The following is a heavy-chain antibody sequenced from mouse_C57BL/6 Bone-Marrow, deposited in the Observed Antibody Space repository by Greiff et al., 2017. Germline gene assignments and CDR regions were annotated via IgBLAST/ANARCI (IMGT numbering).Heavy chain of an antibody. CDR2: IWWDDDK. CDR1: GFSLSTFGMG. CDR3: ARVKHYYGSSYGY. J-gene: IGHJ2*01. D-gene: IGHD1-1*01. V-gene: IGHV8-8*01. Sequence: QVTLKVSGPGILQPSQTLSLTCSFSGFSLSTFGMGVGWNRQPSGKGLEWLAHIWWDDDKYYNPALKSRLTISKDTSKNQVFLKIANVDSADTATYYCARVKHYYGSSYGYWCQGTTLTVSS.